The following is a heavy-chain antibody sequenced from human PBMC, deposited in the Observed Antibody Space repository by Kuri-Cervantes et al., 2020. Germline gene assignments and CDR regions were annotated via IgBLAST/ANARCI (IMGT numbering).Heavy chain of an antibody. D-gene: IGHD1-26*01. J-gene: IGHJ2*01. Sequence: GESLKISCAASGFTFSSFGIHWVRQAPGKGLEWVAVIWFDGSKKYYADAVRGRFTISRDNSKSMLYLQMDSLRAEDTAVYYCAKPSLGATTRLYYFDLWGRGTLVTVSS. CDR1: GFTFSSFG. V-gene: IGHV3-30*02. CDR3: AKPSLGATTRLYYFDL. CDR2: IWFDGSKK.